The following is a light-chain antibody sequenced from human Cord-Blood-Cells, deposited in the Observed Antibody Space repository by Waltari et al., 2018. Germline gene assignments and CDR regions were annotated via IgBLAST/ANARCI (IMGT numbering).Light chain of an antibody. V-gene: IGLV3-10*01. J-gene: IGLJ1*01. CDR3: YSTDSSGNHEV. Sequence: SYHLTQPPSASLSPGQTARITCSGLCSPNNFATRYQQKSGQAPVLVIYEDSKRPSGIPERFSGSSSGTMATLTISGAQVEDEADYYCYSTDSSGNHEVFGTGTKVTVL. CDR1: CSPNNF. CDR2: EDS.